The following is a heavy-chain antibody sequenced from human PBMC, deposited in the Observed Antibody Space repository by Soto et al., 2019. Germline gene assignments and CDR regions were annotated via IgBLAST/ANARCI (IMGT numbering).Heavy chain of an antibody. CDR2: ISSSSSTI. CDR3: ARVGSTGGDLSGDYYYGMDV. D-gene: IGHD3-16*01. CDR1: GFTFSSYS. Sequence: GGSLRLSCAASGFTFSSYSMNWVRQAPGKGLEWVSYISSSSSTIYYADSVKGRFTISRDNAKNSLYLQMNSLRDEDTAVYYCARVGSTGGDLSGDYYYGMDVWGQGTTVTVSS. V-gene: IGHV3-48*02. J-gene: IGHJ6*02.